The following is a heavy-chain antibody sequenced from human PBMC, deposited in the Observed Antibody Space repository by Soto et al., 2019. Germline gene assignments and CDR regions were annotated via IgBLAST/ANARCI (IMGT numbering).Heavy chain of an antibody. V-gene: IGHV3-74*01. Sequence: EVQLVESGGGLVQPGGSLRLSCAASGFTFSSYWMHWVRQAPGKGLVWVSRINSDGSSTSYADSVKGRFTISRDNAKNTVYLEKNRFRAEGTAGFYWARARYFEWLLSPEQYYQDVWGKGTTVTVSS. J-gene: IGHJ6*03. CDR2: INSDGSST. CDR1: GFTFSSYW. CDR3: ARARYFEWLLSPEQYYQDV. D-gene: IGHD3-9*01.